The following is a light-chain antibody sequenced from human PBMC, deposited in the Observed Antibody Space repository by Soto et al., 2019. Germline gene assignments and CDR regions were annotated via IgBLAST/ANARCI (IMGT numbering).Light chain of an antibody. J-gene: IGKJ2*01. CDR3: QQRSNWQDT. CDR1: QSVSSY. CDR2: DAS. Sequence: EIVLTQSPATLSLSPGERATLSCRASQSVSSYLAWYQQKPGQPPRLLIYDASNRATGIPARFSGSGSGTDFTLTISSLEPEDFAVYYCQQRSNWQDTFGQGTKLEIK. V-gene: IGKV3-11*01.